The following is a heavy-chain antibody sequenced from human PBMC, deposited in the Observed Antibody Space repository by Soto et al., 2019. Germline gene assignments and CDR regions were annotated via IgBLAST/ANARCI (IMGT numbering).Heavy chain of an antibody. CDR1: GFTFSSYG. D-gene: IGHD4-17*01. CDR3: ANDLVHNTVATCGF. Sequence: QVQLVESGGGVVQPGRSLRLSCAASGFTFSSYGMHWVRQAPGKGLEWVAVISYHGNDKYYADSVKSRFTISRDNFKSTMHLPMSSLRAEGTAICFCANDLVHNTVATCGFWGQATVVTVSS. J-gene: IGHJ4*02. CDR2: ISYHGNDK. V-gene: IGHV3-30*18.